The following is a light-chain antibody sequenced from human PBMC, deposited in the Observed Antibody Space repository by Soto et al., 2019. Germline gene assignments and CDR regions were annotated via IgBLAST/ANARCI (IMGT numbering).Light chain of an antibody. CDR2: GAS. CDR1: QSVSSSY. V-gene: IGKV3-20*01. J-gene: IGKJ1*01. CDR3: QQYDSSPRT. Sequence: EIVLTQSPGTLSLSPGERATLSCRASQSVSSSYLAWYQQKPGQAPRLLIYGASSRATGIPDRFRGSGSGTDFPLTITRLEPEDFAVYFCQQYDSSPRTFGQGTKVDIK.